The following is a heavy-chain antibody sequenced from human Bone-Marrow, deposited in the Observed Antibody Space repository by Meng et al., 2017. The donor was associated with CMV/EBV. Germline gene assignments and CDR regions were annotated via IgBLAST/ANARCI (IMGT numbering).Heavy chain of an antibody. V-gene: IGHV3-21*01. CDR2: ISSSSSYI. D-gene: IGHD5-24*01. Sequence: GESLKISCAASGFTFSSYSMNWVRQAPGKGLEWVSSISSSSSYIYYADSVKGRFTISRDKAKNPLYLQMNSLRAGDTAVYYCARKDGYNQYWGQGTLVTVSS. J-gene: IGHJ4*02. CDR3: ARKDGYNQY. CDR1: GFTFSSYS.